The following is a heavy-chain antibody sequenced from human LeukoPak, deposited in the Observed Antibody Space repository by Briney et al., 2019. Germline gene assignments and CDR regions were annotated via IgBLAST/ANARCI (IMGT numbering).Heavy chain of an antibody. CDR3: ARGEEYGDYNY. J-gene: IGHJ4*02. CDR2: IIPIFGTA. Sequence: SVKVSCKAPGGTFSSYAISWVRQAPGQGLEWMGGIIPIFGTANYAQKFQGRVTITADESTSTAYMEPSSLRSEDTAVYYCARGEEYGDYNYWGQGTLVTVSS. D-gene: IGHD4-17*01. V-gene: IGHV1-69*01. CDR1: GGTFSSYA.